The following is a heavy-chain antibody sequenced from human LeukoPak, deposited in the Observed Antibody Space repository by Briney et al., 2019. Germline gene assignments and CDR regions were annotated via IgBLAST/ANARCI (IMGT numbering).Heavy chain of an antibody. CDR2: INPNSGGT. CDR1: GYTFTGYY. CDR3: ARAGLGSSGYFDY. V-gene: IGHV1-2*02. J-gene: IGHJ4*02. Sequence: ASVKVSCKASGYTFTGYYMHWVRQAPGQGLEWMGWINPNSGGTNYAQKLQGRVTMTTDTSTSTAYMELRSLRSDDTAVYYCARAGLGSSGYFDYWGQGTLVTVSS. D-gene: IGHD1-26*01.